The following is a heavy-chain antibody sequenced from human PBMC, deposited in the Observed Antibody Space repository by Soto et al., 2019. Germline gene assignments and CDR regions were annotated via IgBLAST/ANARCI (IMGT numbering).Heavy chain of an antibody. J-gene: IGHJ6*03. D-gene: IGHD4-4*01. Sequence: ASVKVSCKASGYTFTSYGISWVRQAPGQGLEWMGWISAYNGNTNYAQKLQGRVTMTTDTSTSTAYMELRSLRSDDTAVYYCARDFKLNSSYYYYYMDVWGKGTTVTVSS. V-gene: IGHV1-18*01. CDR3: ARDFKLNSSYYYYYMDV. CDR1: GYTFTSYG. CDR2: ISAYNGNT.